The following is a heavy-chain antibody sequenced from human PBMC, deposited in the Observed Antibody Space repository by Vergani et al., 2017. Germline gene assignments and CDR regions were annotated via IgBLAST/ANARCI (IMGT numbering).Heavy chain of an antibody. CDR2: IRSKANSYAT. Sequence: EVQLVESGGGLVQPGGSLKLSCAASGFTFSGSAMHWVRQASGKGLEWVGRIRSKANSYATAYAASVKGRFTISRDDSKNTAYLQMNSLKTEDTAVYYCARAPIGSTIFGVVIIRFAFDIWGQGTMVTVSS. CDR1: GFTFSGSA. V-gene: IGHV3-73*01. J-gene: IGHJ3*02. D-gene: IGHD3-3*01. CDR3: ARAPIGSTIFGVVIIRFAFDI.